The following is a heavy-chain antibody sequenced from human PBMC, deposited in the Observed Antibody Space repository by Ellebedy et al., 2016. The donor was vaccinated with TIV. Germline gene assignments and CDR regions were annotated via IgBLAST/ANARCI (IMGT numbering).Heavy chain of an antibody. CDR2: FVPILGSA. CDR1: GGTFSRHA. D-gene: IGHD2-15*01. V-gene: IGHV1-69*13. Sequence: ASVKVSCKASGGTFSRHAITWVRQAPGQGLEWMGVFVPILGSANYAQKFRGRVTITADESTTTSYMDLSRLRSEDTAIYYCARSKWYQMPSGSMDVWGQGTTVTVTS. CDR3: ARSKWYQMPSGSMDV. J-gene: IGHJ6*02.